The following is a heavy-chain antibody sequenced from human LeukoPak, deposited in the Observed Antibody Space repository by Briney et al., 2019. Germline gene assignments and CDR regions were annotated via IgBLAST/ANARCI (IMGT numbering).Heavy chain of an antibody. J-gene: IGHJ4*02. D-gene: IGHD2/OR15-2a*01. CDR1: GFTFSSYS. CDR3: AKSAFLGQTLFDY. CDR2: ISSSSSYI. Sequence: GGSLRLSCAASGFTFSSYSMNWVRQAPGKGLEWVSSISSSSSYIYYADSVKGRFTISRDNAKNSLYLQMNSLRAEDTAVYYCAKSAFLGQTLFDYWGQGTLVTVSS. V-gene: IGHV3-21*04.